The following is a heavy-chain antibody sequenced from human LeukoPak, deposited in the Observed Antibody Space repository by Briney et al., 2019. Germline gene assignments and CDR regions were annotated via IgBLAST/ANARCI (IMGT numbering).Heavy chain of an antibody. V-gene: IGHV1-18*01. J-gene: IGHJ6*02. Sequence: GASVKVSCKASGYTFTSYGISWVRQAAGQGLEWMGWISAYNGNTNYAQKLQGRVTMTTDTSTSTAYMELRSLRSDDTAVYYCARVKQLLNYYYGMDVWGQGTTVTVSS. CDR2: ISAYNGNT. D-gene: IGHD2-2*01. CDR1: GYTFTSYG. CDR3: ARVKQLLNYYYGMDV.